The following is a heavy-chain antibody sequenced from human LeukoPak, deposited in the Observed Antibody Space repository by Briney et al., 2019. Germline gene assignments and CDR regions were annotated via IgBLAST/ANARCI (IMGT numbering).Heavy chain of an antibody. CDR2: ISWNSGSI. CDR1: GFTFDDYA. CDR3: AKDGSYDFWSGYHLN. D-gene: IGHD3-3*01. J-gene: IGHJ4*02. V-gene: IGHV3-9*01. Sequence: GRSLRLSCAASGFTFDDYAMHWVRQAPGKGLEWVSGISWNSGSIGYADSVKGRFTISRDNAKNSLYLQMNSLRAEDTALYYCAKDGSYDFWSGYHLNWGQGTLVTVSS.